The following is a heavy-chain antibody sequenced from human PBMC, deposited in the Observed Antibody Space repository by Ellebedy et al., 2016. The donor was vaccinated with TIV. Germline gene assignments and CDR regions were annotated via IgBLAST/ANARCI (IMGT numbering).Heavy chain of an antibody. CDR2: IDLSDSDT. CDR3: AKVGHRATPDDS. V-gene: IGHV5-51*01. D-gene: IGHD1-26*01. J-gene: IGHJ4*02. Sequence: GESLKISCHGSAYSFINYWIVWVRQMPGRGLEWMGIIDLSDSDTRYSPSFQGQVTISADRSVTTAYLPFNSLKPSDTAVYYCAKVGHRATPDDSWGQGTLVTVSS. CDR1: AYSFINYW.